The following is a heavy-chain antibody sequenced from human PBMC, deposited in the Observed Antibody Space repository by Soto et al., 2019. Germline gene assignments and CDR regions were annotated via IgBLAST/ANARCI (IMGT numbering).Heavy chain of an antibody. CDR1: GYSFTSYW. D-gene: IGHD1-26*01. CDR3: ARLMSGSYPYYYGMDV. V-gene: IGHV5-51*01. Sequence: PGEYLKISCKGSGYSFTSYWIGWVRQMPGKGLEWMGIIYPGDSDTRYSPSFQGQVTISADKSISTAYLQWSSLKASDTAMYYCARLMSGSYPYYYGMDVWGQGTTVTVSS. J-gene: IGHJ6*02. CDR2: IYPGDSDT.